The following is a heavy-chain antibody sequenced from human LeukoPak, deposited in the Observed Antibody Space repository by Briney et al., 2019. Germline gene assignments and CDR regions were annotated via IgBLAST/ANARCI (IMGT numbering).Heavy chain of an antibody. V-gene: IGHV1-3*01. J-gene: IGHJ4*02. Sequence: GASVKVSCKASGYTFTSYAMHWVRQAPGQRLEWMGWINAGNGSTKYSQKFQGRVTITRDTSASTAYMELSSLRSEDTAVYYCARGSYNPFDYWGQGTLVTVSS. CDR1: GYTFTSYA. D-gene: IGHD1-26*01. CDR2: INAGNGST. CDR3: ARGSYNPFDY.